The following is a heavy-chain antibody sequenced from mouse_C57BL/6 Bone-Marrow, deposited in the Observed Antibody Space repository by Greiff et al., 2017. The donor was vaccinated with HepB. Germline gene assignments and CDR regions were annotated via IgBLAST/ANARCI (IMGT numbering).Heavy chain of an antibody. D-gene: IGHD1-1*01. CDR2: IHPNSGST. Sequence: QVQLQQPGAELVKPGASVKLSCKASGYTFSSYWMHWVKQRPGQGLEWIGMIHPNSGSTNYNEKFKSKATLTVAKSSSTAYMQLSSLTSEDSAVYYCARLANPYYFDYWGQGTTLTVSS. CDR1: GYTFSSYW. V-gene: IGHV1-64*01. J-gene: IGHJ2*01. CDR3: ARLANPYYFDY.